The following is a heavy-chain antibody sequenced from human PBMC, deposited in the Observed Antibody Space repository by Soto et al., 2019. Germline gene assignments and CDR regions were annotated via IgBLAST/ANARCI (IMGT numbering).Heavy chain of an antibody. J-gene: IGHJ4*02. D-gene: IGHD2-2*01. CDR2: INPSGGST. V-gene: IGHV1-46*01. Sequence: GASVKVSCKASGYTFTSYYMHWVRQAPGQGLEWMGIINPSGGSTSYAQKFQGRVTMTRDTSTSTVYMELSSLRSEDTAVYYCAREPYSAHFGVVGPAGRVYDYWGQGTLVTVSS. CDR1: GYTFTSYY. CDR3: AREPYSAHFGVVGPAGRVYDY.